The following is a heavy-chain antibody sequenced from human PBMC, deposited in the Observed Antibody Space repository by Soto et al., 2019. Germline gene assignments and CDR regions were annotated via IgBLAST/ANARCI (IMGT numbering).Heavy chain of an antibody. D-gene: IGHD2-8*01. CDR2: IYYSGST. CDR3: ARHGYCTNGVCYGDNWFDP. Sequence: SETLSLTCTVSGGSISSYYWSWIRQPPGKGLEWIGYIYYSGSTNYNPSLKSRVTISVDTSKNQFSLKLSSVTAADTAVYYCARHGYCTNGVCYGDNWFDPWGQGTLVTVSA. V-gene: IGHV4-59*08. CDR1: GGSISSYY. J-gene: IGHJ5*02.